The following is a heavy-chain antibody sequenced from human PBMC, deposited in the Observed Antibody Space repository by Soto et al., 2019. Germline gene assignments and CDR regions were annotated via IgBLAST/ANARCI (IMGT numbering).Heavy chain of an antibody. CDR2: VHESGST. V-gene: IGHV4-59*03. Sequence: SETLSLTCSVSGDAISNFYWSWIRQTPGRGLEWIGCVHESGSTDYNPSLKGRVTISLHTSKSQFSLSLRSATAADTATYYCARGTRALITSFFDYWGQGIPVTVSS. CDR3: ARGTRALITSFFDY. D-gene: IGHD1-20*01. J-gene: IGHJ4*02. CDR1: GDAISNFY.